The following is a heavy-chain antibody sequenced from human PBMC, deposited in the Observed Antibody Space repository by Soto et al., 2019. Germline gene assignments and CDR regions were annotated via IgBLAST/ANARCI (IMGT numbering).Heavy chain of an antibody. Sequence: HVQLRGSGPGLVKPSETLSLSCSVSGASLLSSYWSWVRQPAGKGLEWIGHIFSSGRTSYNPSLKSRLTMSIDPSKDLFSLNLSSVTAADTAVYYCAKGWDVKYFDKWGQGTLVTVSS. CDR3: AKGWDVKYFDK. CDR2: IFSSGRT. J-gene: IGHJ4*02. V-gene: IGHV4-4*07. CDR1: GASLLSSY. D-gene: IGHD6-19*01.